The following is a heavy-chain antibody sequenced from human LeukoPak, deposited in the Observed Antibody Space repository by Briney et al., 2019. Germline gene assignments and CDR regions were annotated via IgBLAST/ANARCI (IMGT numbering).Heavy chain of an antibody. CDR1: GGSISSYY. Sequence: PSETLSLTCTVSGGSISSYYWSWIRQPPGKGLEWVGNIYDSGSTNYNPSLKSRVTISVDTSKNQCSLKLSSVTAADTAVYYCARQSISGSSLSYFDYWGQGTLVNVSS. V-gene: IGHV4-59*01. CDR2: IYDSGST. J-gene: IGHJ4*02. CDR3: ARQSISGSSLSYFDY. D-gene: IGHD3-22*01.